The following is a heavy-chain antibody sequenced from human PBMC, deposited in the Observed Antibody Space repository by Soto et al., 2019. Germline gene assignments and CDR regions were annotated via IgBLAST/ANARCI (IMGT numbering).Heavy chain of an antibody. CDR2: INAGNGNT. D-gene: IGHD1-26*01. CDR3: ARGLGLYYFDY. Sequence: EASVKVSCKASGYTFTSYAMHWVRQAPGQRLEWMGWINAGNGNTKYSQKFQGRVTITRDTSASTAYMELSSLISEDTAVYYCARGLGLYYFDYWGQGTLVTVSS. J-gene: IGHJ4*02. V-gene: IGHV1-3*01. CDR1: GYTFTSYA.